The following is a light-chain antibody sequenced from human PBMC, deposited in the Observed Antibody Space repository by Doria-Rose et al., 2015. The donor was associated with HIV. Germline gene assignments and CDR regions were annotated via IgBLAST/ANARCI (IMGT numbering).Light chain of an antibody. V-gene: IGKV4-1*01. CDR1: QSLLYTSKNY. J-gene: IGKJ3*01. CDR2: RES. Sequence: DIRMTQSPESLGMSLGERATLNCKSNQSLLYTSKNYLAWYQQKPGQPPKLLIYRESTRQSGVPARFSGSGSGTDFTLTISSLEAEDVAVYYCQQYYDTPSFGPGTTVDIK. CDR3: QQYYDTPS.